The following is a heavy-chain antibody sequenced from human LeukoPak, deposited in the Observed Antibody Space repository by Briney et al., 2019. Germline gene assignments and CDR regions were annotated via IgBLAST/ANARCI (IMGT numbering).Heavy chain of an antibody. Sequence: GRSLRLSCAASGFTFSSYGMHWVRQAPGKGLEWVAFIRYDGSNKYYADSVKGRFTISRDNSKNTLYLQMNSLRAEDTAVYYCAKGSREWELRANAFDIWGQGTMVTVSS. CDR1: GFTFSSYG. CDR2: IRYDGSNK. D-gene: IGHD1-26*01. CDR3: AKGSREWELRANAFDI. V-gene: IGHV3-30*02. J-gene: IGHJ3*02.